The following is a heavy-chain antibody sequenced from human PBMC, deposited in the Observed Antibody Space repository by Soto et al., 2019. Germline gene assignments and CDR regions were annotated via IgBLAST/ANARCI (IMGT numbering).Heavy chain of an antibody. CDR3: ARRRVDSSGGFDY. Sequence: GESLKISCKASGYSFTSYWIGWVRQMPGKGLEWMAIIYADDSDTRYSPSFQGQVTISADKSFSTAYLQWSSLKASDTAMYYCARRRVDSSGGFDYWGQGTLVTVSS. J-gene: IGHJ4*02. CDR1: GYSFTSYW. CDR2: IYADDSDT. D-gene: IGHD3-22*01. V-gene: IGHV5-51*01.